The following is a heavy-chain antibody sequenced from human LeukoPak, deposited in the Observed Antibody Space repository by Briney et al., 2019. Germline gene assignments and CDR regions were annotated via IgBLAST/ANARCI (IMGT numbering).Heavy chain of an antibody. D-gene: IGHD2-2*03. J-gene: IGHJ5*02. V-gene: IGHV4-61*02. Sequence: PSETLSLTCTVSGGSISSGSYYWSWIRQPAGKGLEWIGRIYTSGSTNYNPSLKSRVTISVDTSKNQFSLKLSSVTAADTAVYYCARDVGYCSSTSCGNWFDPWGQGTLVTVSS. CDR1: GGSISSGSYY. CDR2: IYTSGST. CDR3: ARDVGYCSSTSCGNWFDP.